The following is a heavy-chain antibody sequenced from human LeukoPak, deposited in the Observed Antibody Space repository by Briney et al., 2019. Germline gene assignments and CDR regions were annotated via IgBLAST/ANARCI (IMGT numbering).Heavy chain of an antibody. Sequence: PSETLSLTCAVYGGSFSDYYWTWIRQPPGKGLEWIGEINHSGSTNYNPSLKSRVTISVDTSKNQFSLKLSSVTAADTAVYYCARNLCSSTSCYDSNWGQGTLVTVSS. V-gene: IGHV4-34*01. J-gene: IGHJ4*02. CDR3: ARNLCSSTSCYDSN. D-gene: IGHD2-2*01. CDR2: INHSGST. CDR1: GGSFSDYY.